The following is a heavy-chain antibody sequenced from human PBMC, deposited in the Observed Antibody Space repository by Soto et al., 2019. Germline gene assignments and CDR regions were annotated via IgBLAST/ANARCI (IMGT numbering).Heavy chain of an antibody. CDR2: MTGSGGTT. V-gene: IGHV3-23*01. J-gene: IGHJ5*02. D-gene: IGHD2-15*01. Sequence: QPVGSLRLSCAASGFTFSSYAMCWVRQVPGKGLQWVSAMTGSGGTTYYADYVKGRFTISRDNSKSTLYLQMNSLRAGDTAVYYCATDLAQGTAWYRGLDPWGQGTLVTVSS. CDR3: ATDLAQGTAWYRGLDP. CDR1: GFTFSSYA.